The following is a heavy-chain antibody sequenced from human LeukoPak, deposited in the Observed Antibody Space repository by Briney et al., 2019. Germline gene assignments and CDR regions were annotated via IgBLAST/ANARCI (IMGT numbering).Heavy chain of an antibody. D-gene: IGHD1-14*01. Sequence: SETLSLTCTVSGGSISSGDYYWSWIRQPPGKGLEWIGYIYYSGSTCYNPSLKSRVTISVDTSKNQFSLKLSSVTAADTAVYYCARDLTSGLDVWGKGTTVTVSS. CDR1: GGSISSGDYY. CDR3: ARDLTSGLDV. J-gene: IGHJ6*04. V-gene: IGHV4-30-4*01. CDR2: IYYSGST.